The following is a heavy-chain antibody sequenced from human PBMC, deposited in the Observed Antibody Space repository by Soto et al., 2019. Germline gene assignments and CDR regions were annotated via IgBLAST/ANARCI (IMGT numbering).Heavy chain of an antibody. CDR2: IYYSGST. V-gene: IGHV4-61*01. CDR1: GGSVSSGSYY. J-gene: IGHJ4*02. CDR3: ARDRVAGTVRFDY. Sequence: SETLSLTCTVSGGSVSSGSYYWSWIRQPPGKGLEWIGYIYYSGSTNYNPSLKSRVTISVDTSKNQFSLKLSSVTAADTAVYYCARDRVAGTVRFDYWGQGTLVTVSS. D-gene: IGHD6-19*01.